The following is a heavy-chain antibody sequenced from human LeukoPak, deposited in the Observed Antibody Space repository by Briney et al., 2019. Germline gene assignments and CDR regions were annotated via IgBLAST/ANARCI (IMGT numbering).Heavy chain of an antibody. V-gene: IGHV3-30*03. D-gene: IGHD3-22*01. CDR3: ARSAMIVVVTTLDY. CDR2: ISYDGSNK. CDR1: GSTFSSYG. Sequence: EAGRSLRLSCAASGSTFSSYGMHWVRQAPGKGLEWVAVISYDGSNKYYADSVKGRFTISRDNSKNTLYLQMNSLRAEDTAVYYCARSAMIVVVTTLDYWGQGTLVTVSS. J-gene: IGHJ4*02.